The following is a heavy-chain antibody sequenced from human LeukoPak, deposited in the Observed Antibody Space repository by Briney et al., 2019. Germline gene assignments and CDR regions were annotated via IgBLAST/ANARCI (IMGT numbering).Heavy chain of an antibody. CDR1: GFTFSNYA. J-gene: IGHJ4*02. CDR3: AKAVEMAIIPLYFDY. V-gene: IGHV3-23*01. CDR2: ISGSSGTI. D-gene: IGHD5-24*01. Sequence: GGSLRLSCAVSGFTFSNYAMNWVRRAPGKGLEWVSGISGSSGTIYYADSVKGRFTISRDNSQNTLYLQMYGLRAEDTAVYYCAKAVEMAIIPLYFDYWGQGTLVTVSS.